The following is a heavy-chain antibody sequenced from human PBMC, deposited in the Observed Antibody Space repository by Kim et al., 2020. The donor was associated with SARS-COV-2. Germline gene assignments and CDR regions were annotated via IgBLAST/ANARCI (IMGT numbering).Heavy chain of an antibody. V-gene: IGHV5-10-1*01. CDR1: GYSFTSYW. D-gene: IGHD3-22*01. J-gene: IGHJ5*02. CDR2: IDPSDSYT. Sequence: GESLKISCQGSGYSFTSYWISWVRQMPGKGLEWVGRIDPSDSYTNYSPSFQGHVTISADKSISTAYLQWSSLKASDTAMYYCATHRPYDGTQNWFDPWGRGTLVTVSS. CDR3: ATHRPYDGTQNWFDP.